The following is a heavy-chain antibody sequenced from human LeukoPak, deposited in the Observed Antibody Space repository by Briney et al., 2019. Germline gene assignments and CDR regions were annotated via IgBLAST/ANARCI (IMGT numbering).Heavy chain of an antibody. V-gene: IGHV3-74*01. Sequence: PGGSLRLSCAASGFTFSRYWMHWVRQVPGKGLVWASRIDGDGSSTSYADFVKGRFTISRDNAQNTLYLQMNSLRVEDTAVYYCIRDYGAVGATNAFDIWGQGTMVTVSS. CDR3: IRDYGAVGATNAFDI. J-gene: IGHJ3*02. CDR1: GFTFSRYW. CDR2: IDGDGSST. D-gene: IGHD1-26*01.